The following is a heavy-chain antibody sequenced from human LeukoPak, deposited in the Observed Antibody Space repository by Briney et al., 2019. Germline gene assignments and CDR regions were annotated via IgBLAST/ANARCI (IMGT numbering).Heavy chain of an antibody. Sequence: SQTLSLTCSVSGGSMNSGDDCWSWVRQPPGKGLEWIGEIYHSGSTNYNPSLKSRVTISVDKSKNQFSLKLSSVTAADTAVYYCARVGSSSSPLWYYYYYGMDVWGQGTTVTVSS. V-gene: IGHV4-4*02. CDR3: ARVGSSSSPLWYYYYYGMDV. CDR1: GGSMNSGDDC. D-gene: IGHD6-6*01. CDR2: IYHSGST. J-gene: IGHJ6*02.